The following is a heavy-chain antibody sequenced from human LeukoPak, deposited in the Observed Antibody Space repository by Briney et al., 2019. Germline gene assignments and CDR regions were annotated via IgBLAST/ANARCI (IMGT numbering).Heavy chain of an antibody. CDR2: IKQDGSEK. V-gene: IGHV3-7*01. CDR3: TRGWGSSGPGDF. CDR1: GFTFSTFW. J-gene: IGHJ4*02. D-gene: IGHD6-19*01. Sequence: GSLRLSCVVSGFTFSTFWMSWVRQAPGKGLEWVANIKQDGSEKYYVDSVKGRFTISRDNANNSLYLQVDSLGDEDTGVYYCTRGWGSSGPGDFWGPGTLVTVSS.